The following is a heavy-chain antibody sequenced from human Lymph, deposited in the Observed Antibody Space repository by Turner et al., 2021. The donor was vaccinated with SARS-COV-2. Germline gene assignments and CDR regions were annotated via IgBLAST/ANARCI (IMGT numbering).Heavy chain of an antibody. V-gene: IGHV4-31*03. CDR3: ARVRSAAGFWCFDL. CDR2: IYYSGST. D-gene: IGHD6-13*01. CDR1: GGSISSGGYY. Sequence: QVQLQESGPGLVKPSQTLSLTCTVSGGSISSGGYYWSWIRQHPGQGLEWIGYIYYSGSTSYNPSLKTRVTITVDTSKNQFSLKVSSVAAADTAVYYCARVRSAAGFWCFDLWGRGTLVTVSS. J-gene: IGHJ2*01.